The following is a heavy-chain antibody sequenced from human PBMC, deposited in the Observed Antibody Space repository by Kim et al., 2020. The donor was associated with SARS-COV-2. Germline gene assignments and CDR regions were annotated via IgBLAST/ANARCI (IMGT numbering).Heavy chain of an antibody. V-gene: IGHV1-8*01. Sequence: ASVKVSCKASGYSFTSYDINWVRQVAGQGLEWMGWMIPKSDTAGYAQNFQGRLSMTSNTSINTVYMELSGLRSEDTAIYYCARATFDSLWGSYRRIDNLGQGRLASASS. CDR1: GYSFTSYD. J-gene: IGHJ4*01. CDR3: ARATFDSLWGSYRRIDN. CDR2: MIPKSDTA. D-gene: IGHD3-16*02.